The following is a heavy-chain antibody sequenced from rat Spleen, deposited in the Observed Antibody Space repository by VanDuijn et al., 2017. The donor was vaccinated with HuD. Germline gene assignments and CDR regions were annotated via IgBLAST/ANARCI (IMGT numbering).Heavy chain of an antibody. CDR1: GFTFSNYY. J-gene: IGHJ2*01. Sequence: EVQLVESGGGLVQPGRSMKLSCVASGFTFSNYYMAWVRQAPPKGLEWVASITYDGSSTYCRDSVKGRFTISRDNAKSTLSLQMDSLRSEDTATYYCGDGYSGDYWGQGVMVTVSS. CDR3: GDGYSGDY. CDR2: ITYDGSST. D-gene: IGHD4-3*01. V-gene: IGHV5-25*01.